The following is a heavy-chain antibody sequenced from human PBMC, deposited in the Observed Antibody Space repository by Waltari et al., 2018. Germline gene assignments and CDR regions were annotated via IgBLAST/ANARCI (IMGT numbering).Heavy chain of an antibody. CDR1: GGSFSGYY. D-gene: IGHD3-22*01. CDR2: INHSGST. J-gene: IGHJ5*02. CDR3: ARGEVVVITGWFDP. Sequence: QVQLQQWGAGLFKPSETLSLTCAVYGGSFSGYYWSWIRQPPGKGLEWIGEINHSGSTNYNPSLKSRVTISVDTSKNQFSLKLSSVTAADTAVYYCARGEVVVITGWFDPWGQGTLVTVSS. V-gene: IGHV4-34*01.